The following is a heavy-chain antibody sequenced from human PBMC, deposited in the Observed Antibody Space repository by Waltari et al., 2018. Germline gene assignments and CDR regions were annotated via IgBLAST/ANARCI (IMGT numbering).Heavy chain of an antibody. CDR1: GGSISPNTW. Sequence: VQLQESGPGLVTPSGTLSLPCDVSGGSISPNTWWSWVRQSPGKGLEWIGEIYHGGTTNYNPSLKSRVTMSVDKSQNQFSLKLSSVTAADTAIYYCARYVYGDYFVEYWGQGTLVTVSS. D-gene: IGHD4-17*01. J-gene: IGHJ4*02. V-gene: IGHV4-4*02. CDR2: IYHGGTT. CDR3: ARYVYGDYFVEY.